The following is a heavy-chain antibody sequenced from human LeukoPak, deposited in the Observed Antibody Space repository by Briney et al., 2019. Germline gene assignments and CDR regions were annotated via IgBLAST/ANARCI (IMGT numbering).Heavy chain of an antibody. CDR1: GFKFSDFW. J-gene: IGHJ4*02. D-gene: IGHD3-16*01. Sequence: PGVSLRLSCGASGFKFSDFWMGWVRQAPGKGLEWVADIKQDGSKKYYVDSLKGRVTISRDNPKNSLYLQMNNVGVDDTAEYYCVRDDDYGFDYWGQGTLLTVSS. CDR3: VRDDDYGFDY. CDR2: IKQDGSKK. V-gene: IGHV3-7*04.